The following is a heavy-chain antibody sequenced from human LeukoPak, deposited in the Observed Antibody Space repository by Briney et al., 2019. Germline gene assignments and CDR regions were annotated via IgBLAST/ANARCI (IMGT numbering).Heavy chain of an antibody. CDR2: IYHSGST. CDR3: ARLTRSYFDY. J-gene: IGHJ4*02. D-gene: IGHD4/OR15-4a*01. Sequence: SETLSLTCTVSGGSIRSGDYYWRWIRQPPGKGLEWIGYIYHSGSTYYNPSLKSRVTISVDTSKNQFSLKLSSVTAADTAVYYCARLTRSYFDYWGQGTLVTVSS. V-gene: IGHV4-30-2*01. CDR1: GGSIRSGDYY.